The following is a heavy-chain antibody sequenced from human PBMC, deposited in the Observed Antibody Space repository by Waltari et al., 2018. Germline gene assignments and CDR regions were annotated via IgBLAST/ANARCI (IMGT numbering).Heavy chain of an antibody. CDR2: SYNSVST. CDR1: GFTFSDQY. CDR3: ARGSGYPLD. V-gene: IGHV4-59*11. Sequence: QVQLVESGGGLVKPGGSLRLSCAASGFTFSDQYMRWIRQAPGKVWEWIGWSYNSVSTNYNPSRQSRVTISVDTSKNQFSLKLSSVTAADTAVYYCARGSGYPLDWGQGTLVTVSS. J-gene: IGHJ4*02. D-gene: IGHD3-3*01.